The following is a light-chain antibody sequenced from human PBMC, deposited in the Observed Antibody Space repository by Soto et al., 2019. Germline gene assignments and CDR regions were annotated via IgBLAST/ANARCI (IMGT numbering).Light chain of an antibody. CDR3: QAYDYTLTASV. CDR1: TSNLGAGYD. J-gene: IGLJ3*02. CDR2: GNR. V-gene: IGLV1-40*01. Sequence: QAVVTQPPSVSGAPGQRVTLSCTGNTSNLGAGYDVHWYQQLPGAAPKLVIFGNRNWPSGVPERFSGSKSGTSASLAITGLQAEDEADYYCQAYDYTLTASVFGGGTKLTVL.